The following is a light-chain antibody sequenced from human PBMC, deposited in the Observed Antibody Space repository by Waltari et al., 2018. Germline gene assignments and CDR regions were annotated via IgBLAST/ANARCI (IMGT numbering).Light chain of an antibody. CDR1: SSDVGSYNR. CDR2: EVI. V-gene: IGLV2-18*02. CDR3: SSYTSSSTWV. Sequence: QSALTQPPSVSGSPGQSVTISCTGTSSDVGSYNRVSWYQQPPGTAPKLMIYEVINRPSGVPDRFSGSKSGNTASQTISRLQAEDEADYYCSSYTSSSTWVFGGGTKLTVL. J-gene: IGLJ3*02.